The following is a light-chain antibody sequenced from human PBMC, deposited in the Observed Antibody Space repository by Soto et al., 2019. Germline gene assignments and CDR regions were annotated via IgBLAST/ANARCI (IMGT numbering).Light chain of an antibody. CDR3: SSYTSSSTLEV. V-gene: IGLV2-14*01. Sequence: QSVLTQPASVSRSPGQSITISCTGTSSDVGGYSYVSWYQQHPGKAPKLMIYEVSNRPSGVSNRFSGSKSGNTASLTISGLQAEDEADYYCSSYTSSSTLEVFGGGTKLTVL. CDR2: EVS. CDR1: SSDVGGYSY. J-gene: IGLJ2*01.